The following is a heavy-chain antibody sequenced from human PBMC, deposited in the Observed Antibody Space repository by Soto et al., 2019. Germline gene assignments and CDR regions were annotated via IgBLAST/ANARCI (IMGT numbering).Heavy chain of an antibody. J-gene: IGHJ4*02. CDR1: GFTFSIYG. CDR3: AKDLGYPYYFDY. D-gene: IGHD1-1*01. Sequence: GSLRLSCAASGFTFSIYGMHWVRQAPGKGLEWVAVISYDGSNKYYADSVKGRFTISRDNSKNTLYLQMNSLRAEDTAVYYCAKDLGYPYYFDYWGQGTLVTVSS. CDR2: ISYDGSNK. V-gene: IGHV3-30*18.